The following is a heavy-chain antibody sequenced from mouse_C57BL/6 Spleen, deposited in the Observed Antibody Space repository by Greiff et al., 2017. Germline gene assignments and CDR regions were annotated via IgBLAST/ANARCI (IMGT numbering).Heavy chain of an antibody. CDR3: ARDSNYYGSSYGYFDV. D-gene: IGHD1-1*01. Sequence: EVNLVESGGGLVQPGGSLKLSCAASGFTFSDYGMAWVRQAPRKGPEWVAFISNLAYSIYYADTVTGRFTISRENAKNTLYLEMSSLRSEDTAMYYCARDSNYYGSSYGYFDVWGTGTTVTVSS. CDR1: GFTFSDYG. J-gene: IGHJ1*03. V-gene: IGHV5-15*01. CDR2: ISNLAYSI.